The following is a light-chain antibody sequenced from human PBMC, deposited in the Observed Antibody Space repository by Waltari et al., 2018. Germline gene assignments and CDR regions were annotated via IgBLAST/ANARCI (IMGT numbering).Light chain of an antibody. CDR3: QQYYSTPPT. Sequence: DILTTQSPDSLASSMGARVTLNCKSPQSVLYSSNNKNYLAWYQQKPGQPPKLLIYWASTRESGVPDRFSGSGSGTDFTLTISSLQAEDVAVYYCQQYYSTPPTFGQGTKVEIK. J-gene: IGKJ1*01. V-gene: IGKV4-1*01. CDR2: WAS. CDR1: QSVLYSSNNKNY.